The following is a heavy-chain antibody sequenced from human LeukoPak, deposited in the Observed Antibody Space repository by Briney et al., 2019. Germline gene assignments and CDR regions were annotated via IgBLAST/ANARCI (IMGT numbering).Heavy chain of an antibody. CDR1: GFTFSSYG. J-gene: IGHJ5*02. CDR3: AKDGYGSGGRWFDP. V-gene: IGHV3-7*03. CDR2: IKQDGSDK. Sequence: GGSLRLSCAASGFTFSSYGMHWVRQAPGKGREWVANIKQDGSDKYYVDSVKGRFIISRDNAKNSLYLQMNSLRAEDSAVYFCAKDGYGSGGRWFDPWGRGTLVTVSS. D-gene: IGHD3-10*01.